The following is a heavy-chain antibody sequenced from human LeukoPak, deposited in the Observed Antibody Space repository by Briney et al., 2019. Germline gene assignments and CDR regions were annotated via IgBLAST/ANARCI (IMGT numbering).Heavy chain of an antibody. J-gene: IGHJ5*02. CDR2: IYYSGST. CDR1: GGSISSYY. D-gene: IGHD2-2*01. Sequence: SETLSLTCTVSGGSISSYYWSWIRQPPGKGLEWIGYIYYSGSTNYNPSLKSRATISVDTSKNQFSLKLSSVTAADTAVYYCARVSIVVVPAAWGWFDPWGQGTLVTVSS. V-gene: IGHV4-59*01. CDR3: ARVSIVVVPAAWGWFDP.